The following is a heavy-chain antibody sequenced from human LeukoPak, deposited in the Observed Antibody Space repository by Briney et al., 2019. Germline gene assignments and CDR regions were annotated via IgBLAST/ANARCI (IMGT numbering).Heavy chain of an antibody. Sequence: GGSLRLSCAASGFTFSSYAMSWVRQAPGKGLEGVSAISGRGGSTYYADSAKGRFTISRDNSKNTLYLQMNSLRAEDTAVYYCAKDNYYDSSGYYAFDIWGQGTMVTVSS. V-gene: IGHV3-23*01. D-gene: IGHD3-22*01. CDR1: GFTFSSYA. J-gene: IGHJ3*02. CDR3: AKDNYYDSSGYYAFDI. CDR2: ISGRGGST.